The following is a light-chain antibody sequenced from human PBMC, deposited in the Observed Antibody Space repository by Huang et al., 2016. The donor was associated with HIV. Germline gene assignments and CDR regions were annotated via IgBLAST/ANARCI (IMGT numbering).Light chain of an antibody. CDR2: TAS. Sequence: DIQMTQSPSSLSASVGDRVTITCRASQTITSFLNWYQQKPGKAPKLLIYTASSLQSGVPSRFSGSGSGTSFTLTINTLQPEDFATYYCQQSSSTPFIFGPGTRVDIK. CDR1: QTITSF. V-gene: IGKV1-39*01. J-gene: IGKJ3*01. CDR3: QQSSSTPFI.